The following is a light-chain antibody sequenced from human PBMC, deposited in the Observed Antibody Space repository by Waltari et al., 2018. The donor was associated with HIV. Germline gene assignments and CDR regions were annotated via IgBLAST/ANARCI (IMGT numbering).Light chain of an antibody. CDR3: SSYTSSSTLV. CDR2: EVT. J-gene: IGLJ2*01. V-gene: IGLV2-14*01. CDR1: SRYVGGYNY. Sequence: QSALTQPVSVSGSPGQSITIPCTGTSRYVGGYNYVSWYQQHPGKAPKLMIYEVTNRPSGVSNRFSGSKSGNTASLTLSGLQAEDEADYYCSSYTSSSTLVFGGGTKLTVL.